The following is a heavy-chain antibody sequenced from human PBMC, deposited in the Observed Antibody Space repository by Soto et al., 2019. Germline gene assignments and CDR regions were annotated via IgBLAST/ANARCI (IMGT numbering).Heavy chain of an antibody. Sequence: GGSLRLSCAASGFSFTTYAMHWVRQAPGKGLEWVAVISDDGSIKYYADSVEGRFTISRDNSKNTFYLQMNSLRGDDTALYYCAGAIETAMDPCDYWGQGALVTVS. D-gene: IGHD5-18*01. J-gene: IGHJ4*02. CDR3: AGAIETAMDPCDY. CDR1: GFSFTTYA. V-gene: IGHV3-30-3*01. CDR2: ISDDGSIK.